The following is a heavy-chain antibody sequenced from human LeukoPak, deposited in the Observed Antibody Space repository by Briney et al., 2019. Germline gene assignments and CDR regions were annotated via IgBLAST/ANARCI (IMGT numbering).Heavy chain of an antibody. CDR1: GFTFSSCS. CDR3: ARGGSQYYYYYMDV. Sequence: PGGSLRLSCAASGFTFSSCSMNWVRQAPGKGLEWVSYISSSSSTIYYADSVKGRFTISRDNAKNSLYLQMNSLRAEDTAVYYCARGGSQYYYYYMDVWGKGTTVTVSS. J-gene: IGHJ6*03. D-gene: IGHD1-26*01. CDR2: ISSSSSTI. V-gene: IGHV3-48*01.